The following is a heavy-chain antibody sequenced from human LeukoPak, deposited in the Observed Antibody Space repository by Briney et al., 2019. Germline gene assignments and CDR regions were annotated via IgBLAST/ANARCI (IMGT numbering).Heavy chain of an antibody. CDR2: ISSSGSTI. CDR1: GFTFSDYY. Sequence: GGSLRLSCAASGFTFSDYYMSWIRQAPGKGLEWVSYISSSGSTIYYADSVKGRFTISRDNAKNSLYLQMNSLRAEDTAVYYCARVGAGYCSSTSCYKNYYYYYMGVWGKGTTVTVSS. CDR3: ARVGAGYCSSTSCYKNYYYYYMGV. V-gene: IGHV3-11*04. D-gene: IGHD2-2*01. J-gene: IGHJ6*03.